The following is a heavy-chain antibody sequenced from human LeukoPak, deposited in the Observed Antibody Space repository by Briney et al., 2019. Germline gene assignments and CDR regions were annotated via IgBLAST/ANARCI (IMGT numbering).Heavy chain of an antibody. CDR1: GFTFSSYA. D-gene: IGHD4-17*01. CDR2: ISYDGSNK. Sequence: GRSLRLSCAASGFTFSSYAMHWVRQAPGKGLEWVAVISYDGSNKYYADSVKGRFTISRDNSKNTLYLQMNSLRAEDTAVYYCASQLNDYGEAFDIRGQGTMVTVSS. CDR3: ASQLNDYGEAFDI. V-gene: IGHV3-30-3*01. J-gene: IGHJ3*02.